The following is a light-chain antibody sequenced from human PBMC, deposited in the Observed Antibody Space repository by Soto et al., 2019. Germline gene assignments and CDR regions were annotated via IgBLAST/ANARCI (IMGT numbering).Light chain of an antibody. J-gene: IGKJ1*01. CDR3: QQRSNWPPWT. V-gene: IGKV3-15*01. Sequence: EIVMTQSPATLSVSPGERATLSCRASQSVRSNLAWYQQKPGQAPRLLMYAASTRATGIPARFSGSGSGTEFTLTISSLQSEDFAVYYCQQRSNWPPWTFGQGTKVEIK. CDR1: QSVRSN. CDR2: AAS.